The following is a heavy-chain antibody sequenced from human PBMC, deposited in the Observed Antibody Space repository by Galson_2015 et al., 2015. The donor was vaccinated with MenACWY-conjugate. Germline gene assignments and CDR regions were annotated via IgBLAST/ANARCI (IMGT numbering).Heavy chain of an antibody. CDR3: ARGWGWLPES. J-gene: IGHJ5*02. D-gene: IGHD2-15*01. V-gene: IGHV4-59*09. Sequence: LKSRVLISIDTSKNQFSLRLSSVTAADTAVYYCARGWGWLPESWGRGTLVTVSS.